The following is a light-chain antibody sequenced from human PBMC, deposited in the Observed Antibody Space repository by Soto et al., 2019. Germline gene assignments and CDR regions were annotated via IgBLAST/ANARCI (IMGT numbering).Light chain of an antibody. CDR3: CSFARGTTLV. CDR2: ESG. Sequence: QSALTQPASVSGSPGQSITNSCTGSSSDVGSYNLVSWYQQHPGKAPKLMVYESGKRPSGVSDRFFGSKSGNTASLTISGLQAEDEADYYCCSFARGTTLVFGGGTKLTVL. J-gene: IGLJ3*02. CDR1: SSDVGSYNL. V-gene: IGLV2-23*01.